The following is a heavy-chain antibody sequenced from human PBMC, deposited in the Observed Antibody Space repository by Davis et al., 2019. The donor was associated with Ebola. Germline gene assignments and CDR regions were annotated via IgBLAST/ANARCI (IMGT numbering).Heavy chain of an antibody. Sequence: PSETLSLTCTVSGVSISTHYWSWIRQLPGKRLEWFGSIYYTGSAYYNSSLNSRVTISLDTSKNQFSLKLSSVTAADTAMYYCAERGGSVWGQGTLVTVSS. D-gene: IGHD3-16*01. V-gene: IGHV4-59*11. CDR3: AERGGSV. CDR1: GVSISTHY. J-gene: IGHJ4*02. CDR2: IYYTGSA.